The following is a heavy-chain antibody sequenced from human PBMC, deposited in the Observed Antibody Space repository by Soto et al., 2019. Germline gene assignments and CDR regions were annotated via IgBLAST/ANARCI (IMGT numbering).Heavy chain of an antibody. CDR1: GFTFSSYS. Sequence: EVQLVESGGGLVKPGGSLRLSCAASGFTFSSYSMNWVRQAPGKGLEWVSSISSSSSYIYYADSVKGRFTISRDNAKNSLYLQMNSLRAEDTAVYYCACWYYYDSSGYPDRSTYWGQGTLVTVSS. J-gene: IGHJ4*02. V-gene: IGHV3-21*01. CDR2: ISSSSSYI. CDR3: ACWYYYDSSGYPDRSTY. D-gene: IGHD3-22*01.